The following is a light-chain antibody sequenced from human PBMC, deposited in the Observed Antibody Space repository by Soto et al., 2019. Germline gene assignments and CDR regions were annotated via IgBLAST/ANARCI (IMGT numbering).Light chain of an antibody. Sequence: QSVLTQPPSVSGSPGQSVTISCTGTSSDIGSYNRVCWYQQAPGTAPKLMIYEVSNRPSGVPDRFSGSKSGNTASLTISGLQAEDEADYYCNSYTSSSTYVFGTGTKVTVL. CDR2: EVS. J-gene: IGLJ1*01. CDR3: NSYTSSSTYV. CDR1: SSDIGSYNR. V-gene: IGLV2-18*02.